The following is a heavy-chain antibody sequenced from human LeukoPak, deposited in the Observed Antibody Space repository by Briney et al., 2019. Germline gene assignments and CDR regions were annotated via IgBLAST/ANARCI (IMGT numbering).Heavy chain of an antibody. J-gene: IGHJ6*03. CDR1: GGSISGYY. D-gene: IGHD3-10*01. CDR2: IYYSGST. Sequence: SETLSLTCTVSGGSISGYYWSWIRQPPGEGLEWIGYIYYSGSTNYNPSLKSRVTISVDTSKNQFSLNLSSVTAADTAVYYCARGVREKNRGFLLYYYYYYMDVWGKGTTVAISS. CDR3: ARGVREKNRGFLLYYYYYYMDV. V-gene: IGHV4-59*01.